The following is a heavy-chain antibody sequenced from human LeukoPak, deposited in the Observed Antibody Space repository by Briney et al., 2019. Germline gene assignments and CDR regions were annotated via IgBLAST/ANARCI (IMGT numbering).Heavy chain of an antibody. J-gene: IGHJ3*02. D-gene: IGHD2-2*01. Sequence: PSETLSLTCAVSGYSISSGYYWGWIRQPPGKGLEWIGSIYHSGSTYYNPSLKSRVTISVDTSKNQFSLKLSSVTAADTAVYYCARGAEYCSSTSCYDAFDTWGQGTMVTVSS. V-gene: IGHV4-38-2*01. CDR2: IYHSGST. CDR1: GYSISSGYY. CDR3: ARGAEYCSSTSCYDAFDT.